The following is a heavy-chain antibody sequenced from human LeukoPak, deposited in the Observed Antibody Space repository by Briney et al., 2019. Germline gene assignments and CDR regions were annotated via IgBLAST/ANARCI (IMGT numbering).Heavy chain of an antibody. CDR3: ARVHYGDYVDY. J-gene: IGHJ4*02. CDR2: ISSDGTDT. Sequence: PGGSLRLSCAASGFTFSNYWRHWVRQAPGKGLVWVSRISSDGTDTSYADSVKGRFTISRDNAKNTLYLQMNSLRAEDTAVYYCARVHYGDYVDYWGQGTLVTVSS. V-gene: IGHV3-74*01. CDR1: GFTFSNYW. D-gene: IGHD4-17*01.